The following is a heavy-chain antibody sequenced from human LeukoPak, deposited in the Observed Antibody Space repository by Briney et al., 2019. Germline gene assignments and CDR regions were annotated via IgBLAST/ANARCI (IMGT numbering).Heavy chain of an antibody. Sequence: GESLKISCKGSGYSFTSYWIGWVRQMPGKGLEWMGIIYPGDSDTRYSPSFQGQVTIPADKSISTAYLQWSSLKASDTAMYYCARRPAYYYYDSSGYYGPDAFDIWGQGTMVTVSS. CDR1: GYSFTSYW. CDR2: IYPGDSDT. CDR3: ARRPAYYYYDSSGYYGPDAFDI. J-gene: IGHJ3*02. V-gene: IGHV5-51*01. D-gene: IGHD3-22*01.